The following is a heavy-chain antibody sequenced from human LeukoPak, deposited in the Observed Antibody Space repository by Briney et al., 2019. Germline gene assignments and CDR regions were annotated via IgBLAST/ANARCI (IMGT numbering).Heavy chain of an antibody. J-gene: IGHJ4*02. V-gene: IGHV3-48*04. CDR2: ISTTSTST. CDR1: GFTFSNYN. D-gene: IGHD2-21*01. Sequence: PGGSLRLSCAASGFTFSNYNMNWVRQAPGKGLEWVSYISTTSTSTYYADSVKGRFTISRDDARNSLYLQMNSLRAEDTAVYYCARGGGYCGGDCYGIDYWGQGTLVTVSS. CDR3: ARGGGYCGGDCYGIDY.